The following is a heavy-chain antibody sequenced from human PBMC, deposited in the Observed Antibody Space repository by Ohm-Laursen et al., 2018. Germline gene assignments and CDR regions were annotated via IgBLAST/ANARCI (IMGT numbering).Heavy chain of an antibody. CDR3: AKDGSGSYLYYYYYYGMDV. CDR1: GFTFNTYG. J-gene: IGHJ6*02. D-gene: IGHD3-10*01. V-gene: IGHV3-30*18. CDR2: ISYDGSNK. Sequence: SLRLSCAASGFTFNTYGMHWVRQAPGKGLEWVAVISYDGSNKYYADSVKGRFTISRDNSKNTLYLQMNSLRAEDTAVYYCAKDGSGSYLYYYYYYGMDVWGQGTTVTVSS.